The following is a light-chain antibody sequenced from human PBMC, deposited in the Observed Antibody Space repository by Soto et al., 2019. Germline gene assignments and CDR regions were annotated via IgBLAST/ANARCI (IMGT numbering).Light chain of an antibody. CDR2: DAS. Sequence: DIQMTQTPSSLSASVGDRVTITCPASQDISNYLNWYQQKPGKAPKLLIYDASNLETGVPSRFSGSGSGTDFTFTISSLQPEDIATYYCQQYDNSPLTFGGGTKLAIK. J-gene: IGKJ4*01. CDR3: QQYDNSPLT. CDR1: QDISNY. V-gene: IGKV1-33*01.